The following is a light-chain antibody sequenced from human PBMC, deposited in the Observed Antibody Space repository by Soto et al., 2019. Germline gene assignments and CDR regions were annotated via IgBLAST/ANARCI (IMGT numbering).Light chain of an antibody. Sequence: DIQVTQSPSSVSTSVGDRDIITCRASQGISSWLAWYQQKPGKAPKLLIFHASSLESGVPSRFSGSGSGTEFTLTISSLQSDDFATYYCQQSCSFPTFGQGTKVDIK. CDR2: HAS. CDR1: QGISSW. J-gene: IGKJ1*01. CDR3: QQSCSFPT. V-gene: IGKV1-5*01.